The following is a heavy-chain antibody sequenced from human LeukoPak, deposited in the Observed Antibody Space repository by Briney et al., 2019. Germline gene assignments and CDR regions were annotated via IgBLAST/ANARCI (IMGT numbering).Heavy chain of an antibody. Sequence: GGSLRLSCAASGFTVSSNYMSWVRQAPGKGLEWVSVIYSGGSTYYADSVKGRFTISRDNSKNTLYLQMNSLRAEDTAVYYCAKDPTPSTVTHFDYWGQGTLVTVSS. CDR1: GFTVSSNY. D-gene: IGHD4-17*01. J-gene: IGHJ4*02. CDR2: IYSGGST. CDR3: AKDPTPSTVTHFDY. V-gene: IGHV3-66*01.